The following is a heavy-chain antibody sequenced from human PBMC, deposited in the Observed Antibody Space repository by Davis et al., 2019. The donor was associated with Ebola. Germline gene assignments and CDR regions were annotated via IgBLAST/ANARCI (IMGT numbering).Heavy chain of an antibody. D-gene: IGHD2-2*01. CDR2: IYYSGST. V-gene: IGHV4-31*03. Sequence: MPSETLSLTCTASGGSISSGGYYWSWIRQHPGKGLEWIGYIYYSGSTYYNPSLKSRVTISVDTSKNQFSLKLSSVTAADTAVYYCARVYCSSTSCYRWFDPWGQGTLVTVSS. CDR1: GGSISSGGYY. J-gene: IGHJ5*02. CDR3: ARVYCSSTSCYRWFDP.